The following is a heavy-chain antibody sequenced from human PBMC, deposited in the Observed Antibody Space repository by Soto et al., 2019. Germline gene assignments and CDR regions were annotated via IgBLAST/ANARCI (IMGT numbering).Heavy chain of an antibody. D-gene: IGHD3-9*01. V-gene: IGHV3-7*01. CDR1: GFNFKDYW. J-gene: IGHJ3*01. Sequence: EVQLVESGGGLVQPGGSLRLSCAGSGFNFKDYWMTWVRQAPGKGLEWLANIGEDGGISNYVDSVKGRFTISRENVKNSLDLQINSLRAEDTAVYYCARDRNYHLSGYYDAFDVWGQGTVVTVSS. CDR3: ARDRNYHLSGYYDAFDV. CDR2: IGEDGGIS.